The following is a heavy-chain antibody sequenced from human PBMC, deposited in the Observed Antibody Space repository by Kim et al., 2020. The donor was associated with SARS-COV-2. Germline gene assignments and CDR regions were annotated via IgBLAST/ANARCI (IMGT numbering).Heavy chain of an antibody. CDR2: IYHSGST. CDR1: GGSISSSNW. D-gene: IGHD3-22*01. V-gene: IGHV4-4*02. Sequence: SETLSLTCAVSGGSISSSNWWSWVRQPPGKGLEWIGEIYHSGSTNYNPSLKSRVTISVDKSKNQFSLKLSSVTAADTAVYYCARLGSSGYYYVDYWGQGTLVTVSS. CDR3: ARLGSSGYYYVDY. J-gene: IGHJ4*02.